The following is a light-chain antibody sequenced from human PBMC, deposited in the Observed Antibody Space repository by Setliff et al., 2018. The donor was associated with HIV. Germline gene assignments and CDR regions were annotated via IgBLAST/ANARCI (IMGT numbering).Light chain of an antibody. Sequence: QSVLTQPRSVSGSPGQSVTISCTGTSSDIGGYNYVSWYQQHPGKAPKLIIYEVTKRPSGVPDHFSASKSGNTASLTISGLQAEDEADYYCCSYAGSYIHVVFGGGTKVTVL. J-gene: IGLJ2*01. CDR3: CSYAGSYIHVV. V-gene: IGLV2-11*01. CDR1: SSDIGGYNY. CDR2: EVT.